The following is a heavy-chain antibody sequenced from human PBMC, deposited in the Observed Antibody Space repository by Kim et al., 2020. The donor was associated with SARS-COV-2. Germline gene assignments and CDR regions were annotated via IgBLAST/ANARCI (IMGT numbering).Heavy chain of an antibody. Sequence: GGSLRLSCAASGFTFSTYAMHWVRQAPGKGLEWVAVISYDGSNKYYADSVKGRFTISRDNSRNTLYLQMNSPRAEDTAVYYCAKAKYSSGPTGFDYWGQG. V-gene: IGHV3-30*04. CDR3: AKAKYSSGPTGFDY. J-gene: IGHJ4*02. D-gene: IGHD3-22*01. CDR1: GFTFSTYA. CDR2: ISYDGSNK.